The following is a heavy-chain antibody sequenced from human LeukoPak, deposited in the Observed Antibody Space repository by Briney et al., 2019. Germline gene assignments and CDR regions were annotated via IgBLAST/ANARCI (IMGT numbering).Heavy chain of an antibody. J-gene: IGHJ4*02. Sequence: ASVKVSCKASGYTFTGYYMHWVRQAPGQGLEWMGRINPNSGGTNYAQKFQGRVTMTRDTSISTAYMELSRLRSDDTAVYYCARVGYSSRKFDYWGQGTLVTVSS. CDR3: ARVGYSSRKFDY. CDR1: GYTFTGYY. CDR2: INPNSGGT. V-gene: IGHV1-2*06. D-gene: IGHD6-19*01.